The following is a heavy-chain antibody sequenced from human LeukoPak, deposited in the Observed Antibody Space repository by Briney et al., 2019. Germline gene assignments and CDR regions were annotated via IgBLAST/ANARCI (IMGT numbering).Heavy chain of an antibody. CDR1: GFTFSSYS. D-gene: IGHD1-20*01. Sequence: PGGSLRLSCAASGFTFSSYSMNWVRQAPGKGLEWVSSISSSSSYIYYADSVKGRFTISGDNAKNSLYLQMNSLRAEDTAVYYCAKEITGTTSFDYWGQGTLVTVSS. V-gene: IGHV3-21*01. CDR2: ISSSSSYI. CDR3: AKEITGTTSFDY. J-gene: IGHJ4*02.